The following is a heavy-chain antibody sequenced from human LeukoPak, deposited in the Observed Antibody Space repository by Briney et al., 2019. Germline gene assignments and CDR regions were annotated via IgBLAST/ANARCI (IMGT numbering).Heavy chain of an antibody. CDR3: GKERGLYSGYDPFEN. CDR2: FFGGGGRT. J-gene: IGHJ4*02. Sequence: ETLSLTCALSLGSFSNYYCSCVRQTPPKGLERVSAFFGGGGRTFYAHSVKGGLPVSRDNPTNTRYLRMNILRAQNTAIYYSGKERGLYSGYDPFENWGQGTQVTVSS. V-gene: IGHV3-23*01. D-gene: IGHD5-12*01. CDR1: LGSFSNYY.